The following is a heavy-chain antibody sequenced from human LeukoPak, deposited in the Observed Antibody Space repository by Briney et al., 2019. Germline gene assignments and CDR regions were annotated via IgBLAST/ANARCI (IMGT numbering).Heavy chain of an antibody. V-gene: IGHV4-34*01. Sequence: SETLSLTCAVYGGSFSGYYWSWIRQPPGKGLEWIGEINHSGSTNYNPSHKSRVTISVDTSKNQFSLKMSSVTAAGTAVYYCARGGGRDVDTAMGYFDYWGQGTLVTVSS. CDR2: INHSGST. D-gene: IGHD5-18*01. CDR3: ARGGGRDVDTAMGYFDY. CDR1: GGSFSGYY. J-gene: IGHJ4*02.